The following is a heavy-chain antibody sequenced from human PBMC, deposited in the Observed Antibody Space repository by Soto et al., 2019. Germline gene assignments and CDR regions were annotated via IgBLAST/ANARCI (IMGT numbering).Heavy chain of an antibody. J-gene: IGHJ5*02. Sequence: QVQLQESGPGLVKPSQTLSLTCTVSGDSITSGGYYWTWIRQYPGKGLEYIGCIYYSGVTYYNPSLKSRVTISVDTSTIQVSLKLSSVTAADTAMYYCARDLRGRGSGRFDPWGQGTLVTVSS. V-gene: IGHV4-31*03. CDR1: GDSITSGGYY. CDR2: IYYSGVT. D-gene: IGHD3-10*01. CDR3: ARDLRGRGSGRFDP.